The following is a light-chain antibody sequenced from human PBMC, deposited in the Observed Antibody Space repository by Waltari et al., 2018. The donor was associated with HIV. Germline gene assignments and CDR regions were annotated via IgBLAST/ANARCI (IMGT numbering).Light chain of an antibody. CDR2: GAS. J-gene: IGKJ4*01. CDR3: QQYAASPLT. CDR1: QSVRSAS. Sequence: EIVLTQSPGTLSLSPGERATLSSRASQSVRSASLAWYQQKPGQAPRLLIFGASSRAPGIPGRFSGSGAVTDFILTISRLEPEDCAVYYGQQYAASPLTFGGGTRVEIK. V-gene: IGKV3-20*01.